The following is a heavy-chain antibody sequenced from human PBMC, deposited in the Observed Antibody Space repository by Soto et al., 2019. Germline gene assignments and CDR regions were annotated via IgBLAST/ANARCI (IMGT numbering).Heavy chain of an antibody. CDR2: IYYSGST. CDR3: ARSIWFGELLGRIQRGDGMDV. D-gene: IGHD3-10*01. Sequence: QVQLQESGPGLVKPSQTLSLTCTVSGGSISSGGYYWSWIRQHPGKGLKWIGYIYYSGSTYYNPSLKSRVTISVDTSKNQFSLKLSSVTAADTAVYYCARSIWFGELLGRIQRGDGMDVWGQGTTVTVSS. J-gene: IGHJ6*02. CDR1: GGSISSGGYY. V-gene: IGHV4-31*03.